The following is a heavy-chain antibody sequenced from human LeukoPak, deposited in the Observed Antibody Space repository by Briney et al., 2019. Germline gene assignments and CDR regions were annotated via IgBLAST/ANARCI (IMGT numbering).Heavy chain of an antibody. J-gene: IGHJ4*02. CDR2: ISGSGSGGGT. V-gene: IGHV3-23*01. Sequence: GGSLRLSCTASGFTFSNYAMSWVRQAPGKGLEWASNISGSGSGGGTYYADSVKGRFTISRDNSKNTLYLQMNSLRAEDTAVYYCAKSGLNRFDYWGQGTLVTVSS. CDR3: AKSGLNRFDY. CDR1: GFTFSNYA. D-gene: IGHD2-15*01.